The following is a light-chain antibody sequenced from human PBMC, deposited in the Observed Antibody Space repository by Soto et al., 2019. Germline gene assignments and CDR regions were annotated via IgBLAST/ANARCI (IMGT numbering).Light chain of an antibody. J-gene: IGLJ1*01. Sequence: QSVLTQPPSASGSPGQSVTISCTGTSSDVGGYNYVSWYQQHPGKAPKLMISEVSKRPSGVPDRFSGSKSGNTASLTVSGLQAEDEADYYCLVIFTGVGEVFGTGTKLTVL. CDR1: SSDVGGYNY. CDR3: LVIFTGVGEV. V-gene: IGLV2-8*01. CDR2: EVS.